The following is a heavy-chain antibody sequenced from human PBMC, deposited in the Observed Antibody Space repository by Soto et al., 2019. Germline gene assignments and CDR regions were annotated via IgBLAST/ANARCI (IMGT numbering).Heavy chain of an antibody. J-gene: IGHJ4*02. V-gene: IGHV3-23*01. D-gene: IGHD2-15*01. Sequence: EVQLLESGGGLVQPGGSLRLSCAASGFTFSNYAMTWVRQAPGKGLEWVSAISGSGGSTYYADSVKGRFTISRDNSKNTLYLQMNSLRAEDTAVYYCARVHRRQKDCSGGSCYANTDFDYWGQGTLVTVSS. CDR3: ARVHRRQKDCSGGSCYANTDFDY. CDR1: GFTFSNYA. CDR2: ISGSGGST.